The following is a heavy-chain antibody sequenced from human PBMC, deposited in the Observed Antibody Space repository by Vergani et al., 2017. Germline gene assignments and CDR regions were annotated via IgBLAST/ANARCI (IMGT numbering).Heavy chain of an antibody. CDR3: ARAAGYSSGWADY. V-gene: IGHV3-11*06. Sequence: QVQLVESGGGLVKPGGSLRLSCAASGFTFSDYYMSWIRQAPGKGLEWFSYISSSSSYTNYVDSVKGRFTISRDNAKNSLYLQMNSLRAEDTAVYYCARAAGYSSGWADYWGQGTLVTVSS. CDR1: GFTFSDYY. CDR2: ISSSSSYT. J-gene: IGHJ4*02. D-gene: IGHD6-19*01.